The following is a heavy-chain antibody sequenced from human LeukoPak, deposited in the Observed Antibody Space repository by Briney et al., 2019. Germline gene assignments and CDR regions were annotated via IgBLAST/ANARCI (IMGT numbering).Heavy chain of an antibody. V-gene: IGHV4-59*08. J-gene: IGHJ4*02. CDR1: DGSISSSH. CDR2: IYHSGNT. CDR3: ARYDVWGTYRAFDY. D-gene: IGHD3-16*02. Sequence: SETLSLTCNVSDGSISSSHWSWIRQSPGKGLEWIGYIYHSGNTNYNPSLKSRLTISVDTSKNQFSLKLSSVTAADTAVYYCARYDVWGTYRAFDYWGQGTLVTVSS.